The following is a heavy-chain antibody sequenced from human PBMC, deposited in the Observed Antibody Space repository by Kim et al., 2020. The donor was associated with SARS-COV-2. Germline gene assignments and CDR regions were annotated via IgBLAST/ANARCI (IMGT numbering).Heavy chain of an antibody. J-gene: IGHJ6*03. V-gene: IGHV3-30*02. D-gene: IGHD2-21*01. Sequence: RFTISRDNSKNTLYLQMNSLRAEDTAVYYCAKAAFPAYCGGDCPPRYMDVWGKGTTVTVSS. CDR3: AKAAFPAYCGGDCPPRYMDV.